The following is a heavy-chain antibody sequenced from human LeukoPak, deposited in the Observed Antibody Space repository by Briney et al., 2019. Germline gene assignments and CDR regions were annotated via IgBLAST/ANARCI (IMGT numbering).Heavy chain of an antibody. CDR3: ASPSRFLEWLAPADAFDI. D-gene: IGHD3-3*01. CDR1: GFTFSSYS. Sequence: GGSLRLSCAASGFTFSSYSMNWVRQAPGKGLEWVSSISSSSSYIYYADSVKGRFTISRDNAKNSLYLQMNSLRAEDTAVYYCASPSRFLEWLAPADAFDIWGQGTMVTVSS. CDR2: ISSSSSYI. V-gene: IGHV3-21*01. J-gene: IGHJ3*02.